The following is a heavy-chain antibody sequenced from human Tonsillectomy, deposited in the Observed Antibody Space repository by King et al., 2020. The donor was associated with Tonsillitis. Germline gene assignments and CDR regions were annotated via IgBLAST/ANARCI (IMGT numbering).Heavy chain of an antibody. Sequence: VQLVESGGGLVQPGGSLRLSCAASGFTFSSYAMNWVRQAPGKGLEWGSSISARGGSTYYADSVKGRFTISRDNSKNALYLQMNSLRAEDTAVYYCGPDTHYGDFFDYWGQGTPVTVSS. CDR2: ISARGGST. CDR1: GFTFSSYA. V-gene: IGHV3-23*04. D-gene: IGHD4-17*01. J-gene: IGHJ4*02. CDR3: GPDTHYGDFFDY.